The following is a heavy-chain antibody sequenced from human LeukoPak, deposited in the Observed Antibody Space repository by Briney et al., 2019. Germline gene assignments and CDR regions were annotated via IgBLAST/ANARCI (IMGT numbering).Heavy chain of an antibody. CDR3: ARGRSSMVRGYYYYYMDV. CDR2: IYYSGST. D-gene: IGHD3-10*01. CDR1: GGSVSSYY. Sequence: SETPSLTCTVSGGSVSSYYWSWIRQPPGKGLEWIGYIYYSGSTNYNPSLKSRVTISVDTSKNQFSLKLSSVTAADTAVYYCARGRSSMVRGYYYYYMDVWGKGTTVTISS. J-gene: IGHJ6*03. V-gene: IGHV4-59*02.